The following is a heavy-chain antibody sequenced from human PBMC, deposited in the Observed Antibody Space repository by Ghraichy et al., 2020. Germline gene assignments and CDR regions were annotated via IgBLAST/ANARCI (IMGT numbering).Heavy chain of an antibody. CDR1: GFSLSTSEVG. CDR3: AHRRYYDSSRYDC. Sequence: SGPTLVKPTQTLTLTCTLSGFSLSTSEVGVGWIRQPPGKALEWLAVIRWDGNTRYSPSLKNRLTITRVTFKNQVVLTMTNMDPVDTGTYYCAHRRYYDSSRYDCCVQGTLVTV. CDR2: IRWDGNT. J-gene: IGHJ4*02. D-gene: IGHD3-22*01. V-gene: IGHV2-5*02.